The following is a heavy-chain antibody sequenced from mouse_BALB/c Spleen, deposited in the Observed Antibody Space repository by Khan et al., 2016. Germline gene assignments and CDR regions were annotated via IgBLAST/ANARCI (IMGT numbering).Heavy chain of an antibody. CDR1: GFSLTSYG. V-gene: IGHV2-3*01. Sequence: VQLQESGPGLVAPSQSLSITCTVSGFSLTSYGVSWVRQPPGKGLEWLGVIWGDGTINYHAALISRLSISKDNSKSQVFLKLNSLQSDDTATYYCAKRWSIAGCMDYWGQETSVTVSS. J-gene: IGHJ4*01. CDR3: AKRWSIAGCMDY. CDR2: IWGDGTI. D-gene: IGHD1-1*02.